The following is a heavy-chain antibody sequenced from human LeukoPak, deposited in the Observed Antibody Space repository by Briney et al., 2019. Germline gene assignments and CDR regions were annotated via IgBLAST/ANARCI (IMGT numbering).Heavy chain of an antibody. Sequence: KPSETLSLTCAVYGGSFSGYYWSWIRQPPGKGLERTGEINHSGSTNYSSSLKSRVTISVDTSKNQFSLKLSSVTAADTAVYYCAREVPAARNFDYWGQGTLVTVSS. V-gene: IGHV4-34*01. D-gene: IGHD2-2*01. CDR3: AREVPAARNFDY. J-gene: IGHJ4*02. CDR2: INHSGST. CDR1: GGSFSGYY.